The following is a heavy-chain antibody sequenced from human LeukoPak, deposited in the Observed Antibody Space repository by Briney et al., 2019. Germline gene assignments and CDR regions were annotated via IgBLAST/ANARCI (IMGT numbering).Heavy chain of an antibody. CDR2: ISADGGST. Sequence: GGSLRLSCSASGFTFSSYEMNWVRQAPGKGLEWVSLISADGGSTFSADSVKGRFSISRDNSKNSLYLQMNSLRSEDTAMYYCAKESGKFDYWGQGTLVAVSS. CDR1: GFTFSSYE. J-gene: IGHJ4*02. CDR3: AKESGKFDY. V-gene: IGHV3-43*02.